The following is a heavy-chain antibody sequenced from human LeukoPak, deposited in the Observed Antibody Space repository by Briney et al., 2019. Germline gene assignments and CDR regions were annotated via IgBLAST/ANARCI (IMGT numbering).Heavy chain of an antibody. Sequence: GGSLRLSCAASGFTFSKYWMLWVRDAPGKGLESVSRINTDGTVTTYADSVKGRFTVSRDNADNTMFLQINSVRDEDTAVYYCATKQWLAPPPDSWGQGTPVTVSS. D-gene: IGHD6-19*01. J-gene: IGHJ4*02. V-gene: IGHV3-74*01. CDR3: ATKQWLAPPPDS. CDR1: GFTFSKYW. CDR2: INTDGTVT.